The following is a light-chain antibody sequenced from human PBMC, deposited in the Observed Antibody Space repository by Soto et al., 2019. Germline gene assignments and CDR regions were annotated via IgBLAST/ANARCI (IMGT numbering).Light chain of an antibody. J-gene: IGKJ1*01. V-gene: IGKV3D-15*01. CDR2: GAS. CDR1: QSVSSN. Sequence: EIVMTQSPATLSVSPGARATLSCRASQSVSSNLAWYQQKPGQAPRLLIYGASTRATGIPARFSGSGSGTEFTLTISSLQSEDFAVYYCQQYNNWPKTFGQGTKL. CDR3: QQYNNWPKT.